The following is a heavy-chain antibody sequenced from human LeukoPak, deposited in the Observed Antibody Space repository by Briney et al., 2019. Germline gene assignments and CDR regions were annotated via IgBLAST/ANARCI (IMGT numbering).Heavy chain of an antibody. CDR3: AAVDGANLPGVFGS. J-gene: IGHJ4*02. V-gene: IGHV6-1*01. D-gene: IGHD4/OR15-4a*01. CDR1: GDSVSSIIAA. CDR2: TYYRSKWYN. Sequence: SQTLSLTCAISGDSVSSIIAAWSWIRQSPSRGLEWLGRTYYRSKWYNDYAVSVKSRITINADTSKVQFSLQLNSVTPEDTAVYYCAAVDGANLPGVFGSWGQGTLVTVSS.